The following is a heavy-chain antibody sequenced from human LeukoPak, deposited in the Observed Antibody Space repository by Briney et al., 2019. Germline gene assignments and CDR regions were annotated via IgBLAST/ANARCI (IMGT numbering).Heavy chain of an antibody. V-gene: IGHV3-48*03. D-gene: IGHD5-24*01. J-gene: IGHJ4*02. Sequence: GGSLRLSYAASGFTFSSYEMNWVRQAPGKGLEWVSYISSGVSTIYYADSVKGRFTISRDNAKNSLYLQMNSLRVEDTTVYYCARDLGERWLQPDAFDYWGQGTLVTVSS. CDR1: GFTFSSYE. CDR3: ARDLGERWLQPDAFDY. CDR2: ISSGVSTI.